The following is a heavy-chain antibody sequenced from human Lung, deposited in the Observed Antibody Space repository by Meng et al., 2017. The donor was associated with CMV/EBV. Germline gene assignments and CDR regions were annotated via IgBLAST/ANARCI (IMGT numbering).Heavy chain of an antibody. J-gene: IGHJ5*02. CDR3: ARGVGYCSSTSCQVRLDP. Sequence: ESXKVSXKASGYTFTGYYMHWVRQAPGQGLEWMGWINPNSGGTNYAQKFQGRVTMTRDTSISTAYMELSRLRSEDTAVYYCARGVGYCSSTSCQVRLDPWGQGXLVTVSS. V-gene: IGHV1-2*02. CDR1: GYTFTGYY. D-gene: IGHD2-2*01. CDR2: INPNSGGT.